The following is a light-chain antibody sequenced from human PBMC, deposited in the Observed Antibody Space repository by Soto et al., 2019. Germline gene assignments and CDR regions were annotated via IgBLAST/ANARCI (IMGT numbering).Light chain of an antibody. V-gene: IGKV1-39*01. CDR1: ENIVTH. CDR2: GAS. J-gene: IGKJ4*01. CDR3: QQTYRTPLT. Sequence: DIQMTQSPNSLSASVRDRVTITCRASENIVTHLNWYQQRPGKAPKVLIYGASNLQAGVPSRFSGSGSGTNFILTISSLQPEDFASYYCQQTYRTPLTFGAGTKVDNK.